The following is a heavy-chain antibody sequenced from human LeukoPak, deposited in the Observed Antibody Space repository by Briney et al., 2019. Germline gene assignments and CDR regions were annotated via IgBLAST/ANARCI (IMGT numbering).Heavy chain of an antibody. CDR2: IYYSGST. Sequence: TSETLSLTCTVPGGPISSYYWSWIRQPPGKGLEWIGYIYYSGSTNYNPSLKSRVTISVDTSKNQFSLKLSSVTAADTAVYYCARSTRRGSYPFDYWGQGTLVTVSS. V-gene: IGHV4-59*01. CDR1: GGPISSYY. J-gene: IGHJ4*02. D-gene: IGHD1-26*01. CDR3: ARSTRRGSYPFDY.